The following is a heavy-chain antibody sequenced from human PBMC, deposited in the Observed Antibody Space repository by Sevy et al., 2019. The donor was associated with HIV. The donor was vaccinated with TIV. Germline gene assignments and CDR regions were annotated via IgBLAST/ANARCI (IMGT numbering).Heavy chain of an antibody. J-gene: IGHJ6*02. CDR1: GFTFSSYG. Sequence: GGSLRLSCAASGFTFSSYGMHWVRQAPGKGLEWVAVISYDGSNKYYADSVKGRFTISRDNSKNTLYLQMNSLRAEDTAVYYCAKALASGDTMDVWGQGTTVTVSS. V-gene: IGHV3-30*18. D-gene: IGHD3-10*01. CDR3: AKALASGDTMDV. CDR2: ISYDGSNK.